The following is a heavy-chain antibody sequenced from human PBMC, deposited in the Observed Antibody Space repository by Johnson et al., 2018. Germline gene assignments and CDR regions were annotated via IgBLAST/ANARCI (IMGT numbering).Heavy chain of an antibody. J-gene: IGHJ3*02. Sequence: QVQLQESGPGLVKPSETLSLTCTVSGGSISSSSYYWGWIRQPPGKGLEWIGTIYYSGSTYYNPSLKSRVTISVDPSKNQFSLRLSSVTAADTAVYYCAGGVGSGPNHDAFDIWGQGTMVTVSS. CDR2: IYYSGST. CDR1: GGSISSSSYY. D-gene: IGHD6-19*01. CDR3: AGGVGSGPNHDAFDI. V-gene: IGHV4-39*07.